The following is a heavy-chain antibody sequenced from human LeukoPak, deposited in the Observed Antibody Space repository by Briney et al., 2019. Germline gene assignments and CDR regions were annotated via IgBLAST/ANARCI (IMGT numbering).Heavy chain of an antibody. J-gene: IGHJ4*02. CDR3: AVGIVPAAHLDH. CDR1: GDTFTSDA. D-gene: IGHD2-2*01. Sequence: SVKVSCKTSGDTFTSDAISWVRQAPGQGLEWMGGIIHIFDSPNYAQKFQDRLTITTDESTTTAYMELSSLTSDDTAIYYCAVGIVPAAHLDHWGQGTLVTVSS. V-gene: IGHV1-69*05. CDR2: IIHIFDSP.